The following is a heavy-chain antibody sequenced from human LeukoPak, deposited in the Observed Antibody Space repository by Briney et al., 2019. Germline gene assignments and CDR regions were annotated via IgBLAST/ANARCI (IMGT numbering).Heavy chain of an antibody. Sequence: ASVKVSCKASGYAFTGYYMHWVRQAPGQGLEWMGWINPNSGGTNYAQKFQGWVTMTRDTSISTACMELSRLRSDDTVVYYCARDMPRTGYRVDYWGPGTLVTVSS. D-gene: IGHD3/OR15-3a*01. J-gene: IGHJ4*02. CDR1: GYAFTGYY. CDR3: ARDMPRTGYRVDY. V-gene: IGHV1-2*04. CDR2: INPNSGGT.